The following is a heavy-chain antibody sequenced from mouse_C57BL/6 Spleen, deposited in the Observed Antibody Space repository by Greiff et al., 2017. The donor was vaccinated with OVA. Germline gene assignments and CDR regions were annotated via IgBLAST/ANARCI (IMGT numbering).Heavy chain of an antibody. CDR1: GYTFTSYW. Sequence: VQLQQPGAELVRPGSSVKLSCKASGYTFTSYWMDWVKQRPGQGLEWIGNIYPSDSETHYNQKFKDKATLTVDKSSSTAYMQLSSLTPEDSAVYYCAGRGYDYDGYAMDYWGQGTSVTVSS. J-gene: IGHJ4*01. CDR3: AGRGYDYDGYAMDY. CDR2: IYPSDSET. V-gene: IGHV1-61*01. D-gene: IGHD2-4*01.